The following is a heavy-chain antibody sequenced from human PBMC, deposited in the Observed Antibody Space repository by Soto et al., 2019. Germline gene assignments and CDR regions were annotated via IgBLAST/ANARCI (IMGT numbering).Heavy chain of an antibody. CDR3: AKGPRGILTGYYRDY. CDR2: ISGSGGST. V-gene: IGHV3-23*01. Sequence: SGGSLRLSCAASGFTFSSYAMSWVRQAPGKGLEWVSAISGSGGSTYYADSVKGRFTISRDNSKNTLYLQMNSLRAEDTAVYYCAKGPRGILTGYYRDYWGQGTLVTVSS. D-gene: IGHD3-9*01. J-gene: IGHJ4*02. CDR1: GFTFSSYA.